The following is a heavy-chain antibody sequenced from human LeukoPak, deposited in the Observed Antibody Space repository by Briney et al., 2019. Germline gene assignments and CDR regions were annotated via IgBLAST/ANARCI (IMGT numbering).Heavy chain of an antibody. J-gene: IGHJ4*02. CDR2: INLNRGGT. CDR3: ARGRWQLVPSFDS. Sequence: GASVKLSCNASGSTFTDYYMHWARQAPAPGLEWMGWINLNRGGTNFSQKFQGRVPITRATSNSTAYLELGSLRSDDTAVYFCARGRWQLVPSFDSWGQGTLVSVSS. CDR1: GSTFTDYY. D-gene: IGHD5-24*01. V-gene: IGHV1-2*02.